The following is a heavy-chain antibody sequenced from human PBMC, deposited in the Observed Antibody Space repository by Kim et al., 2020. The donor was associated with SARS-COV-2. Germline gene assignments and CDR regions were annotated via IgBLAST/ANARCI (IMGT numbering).Heavy chain of an antibody. D-gene: IGHD1-20*01. CDR2: IIPIFGTA. CDR3: ARELERYNWNDLLEPQDP. CDR1: GGTFSSYA. Sequence: SVKVSCKASGGTFSSYAISWVRQAPGQGLEWMGGIIPIFGTANYAQKFQGRVTITADESTSTAYMELSSLRSEDTAVYYCARELERYNWNDLLEPQDPWGQGTLVTVSS. J-gene: IGHJ5*02. V-gene: IGHV1-69*13.